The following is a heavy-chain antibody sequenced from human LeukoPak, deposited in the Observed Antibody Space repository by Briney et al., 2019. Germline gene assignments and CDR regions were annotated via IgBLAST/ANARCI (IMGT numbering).Heavy chain of an antibody. CDR2: ISAYNGNT. D-gene: IGHD3-10*01. J-gene: IGHJ4*02. CDR1: GYTFTSYG. V-gene: IGHV1-18*01. CDR3: ARGAGRSRVYTYFDY. Sequence: ASVKVPCKASGYTFTSYGISWVRQAPGQGLEWMGWISAYNGNTNYAQKLQGRVTMTTDTSTSTAYMELRSLRSDDTAVYYCARGAGRSRVYTYFDYWGQGTLVTVSS.